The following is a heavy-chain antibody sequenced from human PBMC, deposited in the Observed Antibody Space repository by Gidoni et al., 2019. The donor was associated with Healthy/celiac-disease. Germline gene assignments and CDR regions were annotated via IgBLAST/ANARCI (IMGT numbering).Heavy chain of an antibody. V-gene: IGHV1-24*01. CDR1: GYTLTELS. D-gene: IGHD2-15*01. CDR3: ATDAYCSGGSCYYYGMDV. J-gene: IGHJ6*02. CDR2: FDPEDGET. Sequence: QVQLVQSGAEVKKPGASVKVSCKVSGYTLTELSMHWVRQAPGKGLEWMGSFDPEDGETIYAQKFQGRVTMTEDTSIDTAYMELSSLRSEDTAVYYCATDAYCSGGSCYYYGMDVWGQGTTVTVSS.